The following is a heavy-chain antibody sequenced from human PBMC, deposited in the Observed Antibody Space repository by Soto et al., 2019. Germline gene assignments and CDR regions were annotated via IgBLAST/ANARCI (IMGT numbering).Heavy chain of an antibody. CDR3: ARLWGGVRPALHYYCGMDV. CDR1: EYSFTTYW. J-gene: IGHJ6*02. V-gene: IGHV5-51*01. D-gene: IGHD3-16*01. Sequence: GESLKISCKGSEYSFTTYWIGWVRQMPGKGLEWMGIIYPGDSDARCSPSFQGQVTSSVDKSISTAYLQWSILKASDTAMYHCARLWGGVRPALHYYCGMDVWGQGTTVTVSS. CDR2: IYPGDSDA.